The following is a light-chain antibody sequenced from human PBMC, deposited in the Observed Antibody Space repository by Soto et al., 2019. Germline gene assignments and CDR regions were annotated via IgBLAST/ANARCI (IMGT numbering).Light chain of an antibody. CDR2: KNN. J-gene: IGLJ1*01. V-gene: IGLV1-47*01. CDR3: SAWDDSLSGRL. Sequence: QSVLTQPPSASGTPGQRVTISCFGSSSNIGSSYVYWYQQFPGTAPKLLIYKNNQRPSGVPDRFSGSKSGTSASLAISGLRSEDEADYYCSAWDDSLSGRLFGTGTKLTVL. CDR1: SSNIGSSY.